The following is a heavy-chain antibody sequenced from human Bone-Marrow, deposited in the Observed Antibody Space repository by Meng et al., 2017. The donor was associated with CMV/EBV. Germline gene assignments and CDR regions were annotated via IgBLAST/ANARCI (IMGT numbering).Heavy chain of an antibody. D-gene: IGHD6-6*01. CDR2: IIPIFGTA. J-gene: IGHJ6*01. CDR1: GGTFSSYA. V-gene: IGHV1-69*05. Sequence: SVKVSCKASGGTFSSYAISWVRQAPGQGLEWMGGIIPIFGTANYAQKFQGRVTITTDESTSTAYMELSSLRSEDTAVYYCARDKQLARYYYYGMDVWGQGPTVTVSS. CDR3: ARDKQLARYYYYGMDV.